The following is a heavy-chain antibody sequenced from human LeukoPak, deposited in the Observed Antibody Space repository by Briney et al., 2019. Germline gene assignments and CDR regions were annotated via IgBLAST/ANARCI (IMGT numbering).Heavy chain of an antibody. CDR3: AKGFQIYGELSFYY. CDR1: GFSFSSYA. J-gene: IGHJ4*02. CDR2: VTGGGDVT. V-gene: IGHV3-23*01. Sequence: GGSLTLSCAASGFSFSSYAMSWVRQAPGKGLEWVATVTGGGDVTYYAASVKGRFTISRDNSQNTMHLQMSSLRAEDTAEYYCAKGFQIYGELSFYYWSTGTRVTVSS. D-gene: IGHD4-17*01.